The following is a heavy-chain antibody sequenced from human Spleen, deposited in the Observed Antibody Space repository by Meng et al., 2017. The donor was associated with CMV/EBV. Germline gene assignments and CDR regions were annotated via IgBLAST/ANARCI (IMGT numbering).Heavy chain of an antibody. D-gene: IGHD2-8*01. CDR2: IYHGGST. J-gene: IGHJ4*02. Sequence: YYWTRIRQLPGKGLEWIGYIYHGGSTFYNPSLKSRLTMTLDTSKSQLSLELSSVTAADTAMYYCARATGQCSNGVCHLNSYLTGFDYWGQGTLVTVSS. CDR3: ARATGQCSNGVCHLNSYLTGFDY. CDR1: YY. V-gene: IGHV4-31*02.